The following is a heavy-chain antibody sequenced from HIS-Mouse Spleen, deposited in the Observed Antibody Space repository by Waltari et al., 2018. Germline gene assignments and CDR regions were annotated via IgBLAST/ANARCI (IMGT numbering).Heavy chain of an antibody. CDR3: AYGDYFDY. V-gene: IGHV4-39*01. D-gene: IGHD4-17*01. Sequence: QLQLQESGPGLVKPSETLSLTCTVSGGSFSSSSYYWGWIRQPPGKGLEWLGSIHYSGSTYYNPSLKSRVTISVDTSKNQFSLKLSSVTAADTAVYYCAYGDYFDYWGQGTLVTVSS. CDR2: IHYSGST. CDR1: GGSFSSSSYY. J-gene: IGHJ4*02.